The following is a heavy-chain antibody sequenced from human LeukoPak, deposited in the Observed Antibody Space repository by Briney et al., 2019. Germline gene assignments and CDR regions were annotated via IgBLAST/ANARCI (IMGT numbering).Heavy chain of an antibody. D-gene: IGHD3-3*01. CDR2: INHSGST. CDR1: GGSFSGYY. J-gene: IGHJ5*02. Sequence: SETLSLTCAVYGGSFSGYYWSWIRQPPGKGLEWIGEINHSGSTNYNPSLKSRVTISVDTSKNQFSLKLSSLTAADTAVYYCARGNVLRFLEWLFRCGWFDPWGQGTLVTVSS. CDR3: ARGNVLRFLEWLFRCGWFDP. V-gene: IGHV4-34*01.